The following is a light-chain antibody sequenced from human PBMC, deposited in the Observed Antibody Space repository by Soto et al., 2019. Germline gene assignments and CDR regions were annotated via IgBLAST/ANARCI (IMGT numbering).Light chain of an antibody. CDR3: HQYNNWPPIT. CDR1: QSIRSD. CDR2: GAS. J-gene: IGKJ5*01. V-gene: IGKV3-15*01. Sequence: SPASLSVSPGERVTLSCRASQSIRSDLAWYQHKPGQAPRLLMYGASTRATGTPARFSGSGSGTEFTLTISSLQSEDFAVYFCHQYNNWPPITFGQGTRLAIK.